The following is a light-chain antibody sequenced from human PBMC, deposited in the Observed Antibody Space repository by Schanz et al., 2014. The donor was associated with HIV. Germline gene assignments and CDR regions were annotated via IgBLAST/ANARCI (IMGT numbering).Light chain of an antibody. CDR3: QQYSSPPFA. V-gene: IGKV3-20*01. CDR1: QSVTSGY. J-gene: IGKJ2*01. Sequence: EVILTQSPGTLSLSPGERATLSCRASQSVTSGYLAWYQQRPGRAPRLLIYGTSNRATGIPDRFSGSGSGTDFTLTISRLEPEDFAVYYCQQYSSPPFAFGQGTKVEIK. CDR2: GTS.